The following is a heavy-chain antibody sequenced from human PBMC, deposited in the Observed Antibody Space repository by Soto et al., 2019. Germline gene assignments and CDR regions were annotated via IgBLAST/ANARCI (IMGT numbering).Heavy chain of an antibody. CDR1: GGTFSSYT. J-gene: IGHJ4*02. Sequence: SVKVSCKASGGTFSSYTISWVRQAPGQGLEWMGRIIPILVIANYAQKFQGRVTITADKSTSTAYMELSSLRSEDTAVYYCARDRGSPSSSLDYWGQGTLVTVSS. CDR2: IIPILVIA. CDR3: ARDRGSPSSSLDY. D-gene: IGHD6-6*01. V-gene: IGHV1-69*04.